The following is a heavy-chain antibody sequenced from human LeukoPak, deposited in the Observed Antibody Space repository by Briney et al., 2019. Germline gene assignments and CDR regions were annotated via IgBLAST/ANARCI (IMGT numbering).Heavy chain of an antibody. Sequence: SETLSLTCTVSGGSISSYYWSWIRQPPGKGLEWIGYIYYSGSTNYNPSLKSRVTISVDTSKNQFSLKLSSVTAADTAVYYCARERSIAAAAYYFDYWGQGTLVTVSS. CDR2: IYYSGST. D-gene: IGHD6-13*01. CDR3: ARERSIAAAAYYFDY. V-gene: IGHV4-59*01. J-gene: IGHJ4*02. CDR1: GGSISSYY.